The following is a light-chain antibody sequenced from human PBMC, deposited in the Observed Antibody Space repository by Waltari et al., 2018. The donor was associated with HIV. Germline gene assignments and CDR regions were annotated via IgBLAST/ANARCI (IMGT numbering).Light chain of an antibody. V-gene: IGKV1-39*01. CDR3: QQSDRFPYT. CDR1: QSITYF. J-gene: IGKJ2*01. CDR2: GAS. Sequence: DIQMTQSPSPLSASVGDTVVISCRASQSITYFFNWYQLKPGKAPALLIAGASSVQSGVPSRFVGSGSGTDFTLTIKNLKPRDLATNFGQQSDRFPYTFGPGTKLEI.